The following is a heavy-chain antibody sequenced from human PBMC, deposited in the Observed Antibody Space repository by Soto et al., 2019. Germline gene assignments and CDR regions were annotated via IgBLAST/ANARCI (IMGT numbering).Heavy chain of an antibody. J-gene: IGHJ4*02. V-gene: IGHV3-9*01. CDR3: AKAFERYCSGGSCYFDY. Sequence: EVQLVESGGGLVQPGRSLRLSCAASGFTFDDYAMHWVRQAPGQGLEWVSGIGWNSGSIGYADSVKGRFAISRDNAKNSLYLQMNSLRAEDTALYYWAKAFERYCSGGSCYFDYWGQGTRVTVSS. CDR2: IGWNSGSI. D-gene: IGHD2-15*01. CDR1: GFTFDDYA.